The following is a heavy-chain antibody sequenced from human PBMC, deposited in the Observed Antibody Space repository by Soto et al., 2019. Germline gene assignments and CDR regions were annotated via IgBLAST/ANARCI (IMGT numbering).Heavy chain of an antibody. CDR3: ARGYYDFWSGYYPGYFDY. J-gene: IGHJ4*02. V-gene: IGHV4-39*01. CDR2: IYYSGST. D-gene: IGHD3-3*01. Sequence: PSETLSLTCTVSGGSISSSSYYWGWIRQPPGKGLEWIGSIYYSGSTYYNPSLKSRVTISVDTSKNQFSLKLSSVTAADTAVYYCARGYYDFWSGYYPGYFDYWGQGTLVTVSS. CDR1: GGSISSSSYY.